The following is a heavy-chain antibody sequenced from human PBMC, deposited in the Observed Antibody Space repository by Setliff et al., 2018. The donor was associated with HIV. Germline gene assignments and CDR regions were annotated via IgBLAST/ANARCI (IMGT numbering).Heavy chain of an antibody. Sequence: SETLSLTCSVSGGSISSYYWNWIRQPAGKGLEWIGRIFSSGTTNYNPSLQSRITMSVDTSKNQFSLKLNSVTAADTAVYYGAGEGWSDHYYDYMDVWDKGTTVTVSS. V-gene: IGHV4-4*07. CDR2: IFSSGTT. D-gene: IGHD2-15*01. CDR1: GGSISSYY. CDR3: AGEGWSDHYYDYMDV. J-gene: IGHJ6*03.